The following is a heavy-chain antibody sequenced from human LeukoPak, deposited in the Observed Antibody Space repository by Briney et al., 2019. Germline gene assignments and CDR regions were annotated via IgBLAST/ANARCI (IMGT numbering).Heavy chain of an antibody. D-gene: IGHD2-21*02. CDR3: AREGVTDFDY. CDR2: IKQDGSEK. V-gene: IGHV3-7*01. CDR1: GFTFSIYW. Sequence: AGGSLRLSCAASGFTFSIYWMNWVRQAPGKGLEWVANIKQDGSEKFYVDSVKGRFTISRDNAKNSLYLQMNSLRAEDTAVYYCAREGVTDFDYWGQGTLVTVSS. J-gene: IGHJ4*02.